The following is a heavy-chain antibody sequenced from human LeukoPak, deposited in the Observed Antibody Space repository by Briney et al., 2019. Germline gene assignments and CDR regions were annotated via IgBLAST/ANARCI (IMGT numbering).Heavy chain of an antibody. J-gene: IGHJ3*02. Sequence: SETLSLTCAVSGGSFSGYYWTWIRQPPGKGLEWIGEINHSGSTNYNPSLKSRVTISVDTSKNQFSLKLSSVTAADTAVYYCGIVVVVAATFDAFDIWGQGTMVTVSS. CDR1: GGSFSGYY. D-gene: IGHD2-15*01. CDR3: GIVVVVAATFDAFDI. V-gene: IGHV4-34*01. CDR2: INHSGST.